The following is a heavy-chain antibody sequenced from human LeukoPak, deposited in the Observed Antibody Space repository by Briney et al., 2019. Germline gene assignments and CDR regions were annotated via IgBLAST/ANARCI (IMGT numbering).Heavy chain of an antibody. J-gene: IGHJ6*02. CDR3: ARGRVTMVRGATHYYHYGMDV. D-gene: IGHD3-10*01. V-gene: IGHV3-21*01. CDR1: GFTFSSYS. Sequence: AGGSLRLSCAASGFTFSSYSMNWVRQAPGKGLEWVSSISSSSSYIYYADSVKGRFTISRDNAKNSLYLQMNSLRAEDTAVYYCARGRVTMVRGATHYYHYGMDVWGQGTTVTVSS. CDR2: ISSSSSYI.